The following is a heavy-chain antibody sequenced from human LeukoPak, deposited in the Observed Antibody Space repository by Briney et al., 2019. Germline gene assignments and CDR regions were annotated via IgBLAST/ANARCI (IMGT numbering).Heavy chain of an antibody. D-gene: IGHD3-3*01. CDR1: GYTFTSYG. CDR3: ARRSRTIYYYGMDV. J-gene: IGHJ6*02. Sequence: ASVKVSCKASGYTFTSYGISWVGQAPGQGGEGMGWISAYNGNTNYAQKLQGRVTMTTDTSTSTAYMELRSLRSDDTAVYYCARRSRTIYYYGMDVWGQGTTVTVSS. V-gene: IGHV1-18*01. CDR2: ISAYNGNT.